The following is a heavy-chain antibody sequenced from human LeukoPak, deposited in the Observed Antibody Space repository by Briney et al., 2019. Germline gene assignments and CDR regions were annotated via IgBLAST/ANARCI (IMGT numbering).Heavy chain of an antibody. J-gene: IGHJ5*02. CDR3: ASFGYSGGWRFPRGP. CDR2: ISAYNGNT. V-gene: IGHV1-18*01. Sequence: GASVKVSCKASGYTFTSYGISWVRQAPGQGLEWMGWISAYNGNTNYAQKLQGRVTMTTDTSTSTAYMELRSLRSDDTAVYYCASFGYSGGWRFPRGPWGQGTLVTVSP. CDR1: GYTFTSYG. D-gene: IGHD6-19*01.